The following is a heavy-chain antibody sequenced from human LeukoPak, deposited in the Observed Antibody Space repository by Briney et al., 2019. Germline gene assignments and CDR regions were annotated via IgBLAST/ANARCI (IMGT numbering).Heavy chain of an antibody. CDR1: GGSFNSYY. Sequence: SETLSLTCTVSGGSFNSYYWGWIRQPPGKGLEWIAEINQSGTTNYNPSLTSRVTISVDTSKNQFSLKLSSVTAADTAVYYCARHSYYYDSSGYYLPNWFDPWGQGTLVTVSS. D-gene: IGHD3-22*01. CDR3: ARHSYYYDSSGYYLPNWFDP. V-gene: IGHV4-34*01. J-gene: IGHJ5*02. CDR2: INQSGTT.